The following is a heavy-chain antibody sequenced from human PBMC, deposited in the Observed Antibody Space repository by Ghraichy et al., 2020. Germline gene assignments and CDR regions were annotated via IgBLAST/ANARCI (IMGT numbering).Heavy chain of an antibody. CDR3: AGLSRNYNPARNYIDP. D-gene: IGHD1-7*01. Sequence: SETLSLTCTVSNDSISSLGHYWGWIRQPPGKGLEWIGRIYYTGSTYYNPSLKSRVTISVDTSKNQLSVNLTSVTAADTAFYYCAGLSRNYNPARNYIDPWGQGTLVPVSS. V-gene: IGHV4-39*01. J-gene: IGHJ5*02. CDR2: IYYTGST. CDR1: NDSISSLGHY.